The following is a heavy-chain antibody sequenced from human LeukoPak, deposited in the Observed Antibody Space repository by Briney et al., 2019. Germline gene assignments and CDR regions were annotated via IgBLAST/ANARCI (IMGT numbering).Heavy chain of an antibody. CDR3: SWHVY. V-gene: IGHV3-7*04. J-gene: IGHJ4*02. CDR2: IKGDESEI. Sequence: GGSLRLSCAASGFAFSCYRMSWVRQAPGKGLEWVAAIKGDESEIYYVDSVKGRFTISRDNTKNSLYLQMNNPRAEDTAVFYCSWHVYWGQGTLVTVSS. CDR1: GFAFSCYR.